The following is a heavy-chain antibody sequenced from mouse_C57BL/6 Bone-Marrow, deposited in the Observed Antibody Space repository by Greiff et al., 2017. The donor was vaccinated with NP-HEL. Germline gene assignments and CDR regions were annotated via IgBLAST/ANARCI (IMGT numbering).Heavy chain of an antibody. CDR3: ARSSITTVVAPYAMDY. J-gene: IGHJ4*01. D-gene: IGHD1-1*01. Sequence: QVQLQQSGPGILQSSQTLSLTCSFSGFSLSTSGMGVSWIRQPSGKGLEWLAHIYWDDDKRYNPSLKSRLTISKDTSRNQVFLKITSVDTADTATYYCARSSITTVVAPYAMDYWGQGTSVTVSS. V-gene: IGHV8-12*01. CDR1: GFSLSTSGMG. CDR2: IYWDDDK.